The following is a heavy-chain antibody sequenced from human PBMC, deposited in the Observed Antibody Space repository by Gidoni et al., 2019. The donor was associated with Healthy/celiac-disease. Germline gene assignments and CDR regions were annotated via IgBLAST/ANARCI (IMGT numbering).Heavy chain of an antibody. CDR3: ARDGSWYYYDSSGYFTPDY. CDR2: ISSSSSYI. CDR1: GFTFSSYS. V-gene: IGHV3-21*01. Sequence: EVQLVESGGGLVQPGGSLRLSCAASGFTFSSYSMNWVRQAPGKGLEWVSSISSSSSYIYYADSVKGRFTISRDNAKNSLYLQMNSLRAEDTAVYYCARDGSWYYYDSSGYFTPDYWGQGTLVTVSS. J-gene: IGHJ4*02. D-gene: IGHD3-22*01.